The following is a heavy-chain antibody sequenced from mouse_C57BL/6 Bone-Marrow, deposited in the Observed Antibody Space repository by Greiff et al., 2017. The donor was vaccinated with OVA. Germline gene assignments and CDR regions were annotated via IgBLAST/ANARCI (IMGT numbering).Heavy chain of an antibody. CDR1: GFTFNTYA. Sequence: EVQGVASGGGLVQPKGSLKLSCAASGFTFNTYAMHWVRQAPGKGLEWVARIRSKSSNYATYYADSVKDRFTISRDDSQSMLYLQMNNLKTEDTAMYYCVRNYGSSPGGYWYFDVWGTGTTVTVSS. J-gene: IGHJ1*03. CDR2: IRSKSSNYAT. D-gene: IGHD1-1*01. V-gene: IGHV10-3*01. CDR3: VRNYGSSPGGYWYFDV.